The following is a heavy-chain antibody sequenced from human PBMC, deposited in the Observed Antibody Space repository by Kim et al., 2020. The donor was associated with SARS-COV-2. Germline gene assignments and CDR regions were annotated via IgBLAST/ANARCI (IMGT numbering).Heavy chain of an antibody. D-gene: IGHD3-10*01. V-gene: IGHV3-9*01. Sequence: GGSLRLSCAVSGFTFDDYAMHWVRQAPGKGLEWVSGISWNSGSIGYADSVKGRFTISRDNAKNSLYLQMNSLRAEDTALYYCAKDQATNVLLWFGESEYYFGYWGQGTLVTVSS. J-gene: IGHJ4*02. CDR1: GFTFDDYA. CDR3: AKDQATNVLLWFGESEYYFGY. CDR2: ISWNSGSI.